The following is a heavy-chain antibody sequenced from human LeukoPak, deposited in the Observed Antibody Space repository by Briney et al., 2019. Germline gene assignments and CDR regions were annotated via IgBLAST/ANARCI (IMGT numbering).Heavy chain of an antibody. CDR1: GGSFSGYY. CDR2: INHSGST. Sequence: SETLSLXCAVYGGSFSGYYWSWIRQPPGKGLEWIGEINHSGSTNYNPSLKSRVTISVDTSKNQFSLKLSSVTAADTAVYYCARRWLQFWRAFDIWGQGTMVTVSS. D-gene: IGHD5-24*01. V-gene: IGHV4-34*01. J-gene: IGHJ3*02. CDR3: ARRWLQFWRAFDI.